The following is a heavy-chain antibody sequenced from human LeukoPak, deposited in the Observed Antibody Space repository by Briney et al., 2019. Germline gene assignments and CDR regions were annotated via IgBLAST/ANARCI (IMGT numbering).Heavy chain of an antibody. CDR2: INHSGST. J-gene: IGHJ6*02. CDR3: ARRGPWLGYCSGGSCYSYLPDYGMDV. D-gene: IGHD2-15*01. V-gene: IGHV4-34*01. CDR1: GGSFSGYY. Sequence: PSETLSLTCAVYGGSFSGYYWSWIRQPPGKGLEWMGEINHSGSTNYNPSLKSRVTISVDTSKNQFSLKLSSVTAADTAVYYCARRGPWLGYCSGGSCYSYLPDYGMDVWGQGTTVTVSS.